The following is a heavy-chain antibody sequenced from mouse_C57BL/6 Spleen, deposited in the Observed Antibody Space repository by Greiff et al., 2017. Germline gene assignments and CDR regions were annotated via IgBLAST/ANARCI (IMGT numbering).Heavy chain of an antibody. CDR3: ARDYSFAY. Sequence: EVQLQQSGPGLVKPSQSLSLTCSVTGYSITSGYYWNWIRQFPGNKLEWMGYISYDGSNNYNPSLKNRISITRDTSKNQFFLTLNSVTTEDTATYYGARDYSFAYWGQGTLVTVSA. CDR2: ISYDGSN. CDR1: GYSITSGYY. J-gene: IGHJ3*01. D-gene: IGHD1-1*01. V-gene: IGHV3-6*01.